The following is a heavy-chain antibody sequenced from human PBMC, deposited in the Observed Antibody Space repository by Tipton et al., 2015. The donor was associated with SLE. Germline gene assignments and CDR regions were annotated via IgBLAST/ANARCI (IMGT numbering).Heavy chain of an antibody. J-gene: IGHJ1*01. CDR1: GFTFSSYW. D-gene: IGHD6-13*01. V-gene: IGHV3-7*01. CDR2: IKQDGSEK. CDR3: AREAAGGWFQH. Sequence: SLRLSCAASGFTFSSYWMSWVRQAPGKGLEWVANIKQDGSEKYYVDSVKGRFTISRDNAKNSLYLQMNSLGAEDTAVYYCAREAAGGWFQHWGQGTLATVSS.